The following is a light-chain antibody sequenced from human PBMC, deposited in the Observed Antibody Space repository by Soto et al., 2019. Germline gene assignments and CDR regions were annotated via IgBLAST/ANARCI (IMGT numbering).Light chain of an antibody. CDR1: QSVLYNSNNKNH. V-gene: IGKV4-1*01. Sequence: DFVMTQAPDSLAVSLGERATINCKSSQSVLYNSNNKNHLGWFQQKPGHPPKLLTYGASFRPSGVPDRFSGSGSGKDFTLTISSLQAEDVAVYYCQQYYSIPFTFGQGTKLEI. CDR2: GAS. J-gene: IGKJ2*01. CDR3: QQYYSIPFT.